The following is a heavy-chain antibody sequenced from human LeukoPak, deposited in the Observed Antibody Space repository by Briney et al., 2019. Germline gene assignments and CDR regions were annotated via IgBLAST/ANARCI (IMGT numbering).Heavy chain of an antibody. CDR2: ITEGSYI. D-gene: IGHD2-8*01. CDR3: AHFGTRGDY. CDR1: GFTFSTYS. J-gene: IGHJ4*02. V-gene: IGHV3-21*01. Sequence: GGSLRLSCVASGFTFSTYSMYWVRQAPGKGLECVSSITEGSYISYADSVKGRFTISRDNAKNSLYLQMNSLRVEDTAVYYCAHFGTRGDYWGQGALVTVSS.